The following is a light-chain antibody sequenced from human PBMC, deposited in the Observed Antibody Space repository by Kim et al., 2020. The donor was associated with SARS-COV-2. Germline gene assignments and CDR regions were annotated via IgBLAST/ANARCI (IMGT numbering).Light chain of an antibody. CDR1: TIGTKS. Sequence: PRQTARITCGGNTIGTKSVHWYQQKPGQAPVLDIYYDSDRPSGIPERFSGSNSGNTATLTISRVEVGDEADYFCQVWDGTSEHYVFGTGTKVTVL. CDR2: YDS. J-gene: IGLJ1*01. CDR3: QVWDGTSEHYV. V-gene: IGLV3-21*04.